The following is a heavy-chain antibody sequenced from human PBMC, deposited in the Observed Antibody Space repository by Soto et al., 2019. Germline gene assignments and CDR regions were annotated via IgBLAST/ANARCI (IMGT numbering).Heavy chain of an antibody. V-gene: IGHV3-9*01. D-gene: IGHD1-26*01. J-gene: IGHJ6*02. Sequence: EVQLVESGGGLVQSGRSRRLSCVASGFRLDDFAMHWVRQAPGKGLEWVSSIDWNSGSTAYADSVKGRFTVFRDNARNSLDLQMNSLRVEDTALYYCVKGRGSYFVYFGLDVWGPGTTVTVSS. CDR2: IDWNSGST. CDR3: VKGRGSYFVYFGLDV. CDR1: GFRLDDFA.